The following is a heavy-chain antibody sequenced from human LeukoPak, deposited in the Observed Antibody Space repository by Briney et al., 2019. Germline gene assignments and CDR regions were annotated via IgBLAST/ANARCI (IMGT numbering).Heavy chain of an antibody. D-gene: IGHD2-2*01. CDR3: ARAKIIVVVPAAISSYFDY. V-gene: IGHV4-39*07. CDR1: GGSISSYY. J-gene: IGHJ4*02. Sequence: PSETLSLTCTVSGGSISSYYWGWIRQPPGKGLEWIGSIYYSGSTYYNPSLKSRVTISVDTSKNQFSLKLSSVTAADTAVYYCARAKIIVVVPAAISSYFDYWGQGTLVTVSS. CDR2: IYYSGST.